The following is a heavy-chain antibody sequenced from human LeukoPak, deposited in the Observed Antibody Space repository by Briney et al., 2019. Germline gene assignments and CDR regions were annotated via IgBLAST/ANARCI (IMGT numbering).Heavy chain of an antibody. D-gene: IGHD3-10*01. Sequence: SETLSLTCAVSGGSISSGGYSWSWIRQPPGKGLGWIGYIYHSGSTYYNPSLESRVTISVDRSENQFSLKLSSVTAADTAVYYCARTVRGANFDYWGQGTLVTVSS. V-gene: IGHV4-30-2*01. CDR3: ARTVRGANFDY. J-gene: IGHJ4*02. CDR1: GGSISSGGYS. CDR2: IYHSGST.